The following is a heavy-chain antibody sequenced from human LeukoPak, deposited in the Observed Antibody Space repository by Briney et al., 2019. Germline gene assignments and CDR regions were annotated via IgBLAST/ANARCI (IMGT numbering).Heavy chain of an antibody. V-gene: IGHV1-46*01. Sequence: GSVKFSFKASGYTFTGYYMHWVRQAPGQGLEWMGIINPSGGSTSYAQKFQGRVTMARDMSTSTASMELTSLTSEDTAVYYCATWGSGGYFYFDSWGQGTQVTVSS. CDR2: INPSGGST. CDR3: ATWGSGGYFYFDS. J-gene: IGHJ4*02. D-gene: IGHD3-22*01. CDR1: GYTFTGYY.